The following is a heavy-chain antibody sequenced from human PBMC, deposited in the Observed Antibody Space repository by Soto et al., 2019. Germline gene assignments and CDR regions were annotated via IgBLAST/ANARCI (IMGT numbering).Heavy chain of an antibody. CDR1: GVHFSYYY. J-gene: IGHJ5*02. V-gene: IGHV3-11*06. CDR3: VRGGGGGLFDP. CDR2: ISPGSRYP. Sequence: PGGSLRLSCPSSGVHFSYYYMSLIRQAPGKGLEWLSYISPGSRYPAYADSVKGRFTISRDNARRSLSLQMNSLTVDDTAIYYCVRGGGGGLFDPWGQGSMVTVA. D-gene: IGHD2-15*01.